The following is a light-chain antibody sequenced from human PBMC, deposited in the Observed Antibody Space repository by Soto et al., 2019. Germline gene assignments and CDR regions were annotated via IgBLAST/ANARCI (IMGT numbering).Light chain of an antibody. CDR2: EVT. J-gene: IGLJ2*01. V-gene: IGLV2-23*02. Sequence: QSALTQPASVSGSPGQSITISCAGTSSDVGGYNFVSWYQQHPGKAPKLIIYEVTDRPSGVSDRFSGSKSGNTASLTISGLLPEDEADYYCCSYAGSNTLVFGGGTKLTVL. CDR1: SSDVGGYNF. CDR3: CSYAGSNTLV.